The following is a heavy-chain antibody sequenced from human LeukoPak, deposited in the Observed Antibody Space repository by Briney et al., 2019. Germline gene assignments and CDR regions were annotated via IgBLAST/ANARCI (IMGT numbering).Heavy chain of an antibody. Sequence: PSETLSLTCSVYSGSFSGYYWSWIRQPPGKGLEWIGEINHSVGTNYNPSLKSRVTISVDTSKNQFSLKLSSVTAADTAVYYCARGGIRVLRFLEWLRFDYWGQGTLVTVSS. J-gene: IGHJ4*02. D-gene: IGHD3-3*01. V-gene: IGHV4-34*01. CDR3: ARGGIRVLRFLEWLRFDY. CDR1: SGSFSGYY. CDR2: INHSVGT.